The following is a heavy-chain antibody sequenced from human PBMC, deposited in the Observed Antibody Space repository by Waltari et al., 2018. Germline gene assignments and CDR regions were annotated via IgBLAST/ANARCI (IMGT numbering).Heavy chain of an antibody. J-gene: IGHJ6*03. Sequence: QVQLQESGPGLVKPSETLSLTCAVYGYSISSGYYWGWMGQPPGRGREWIGSIYHSGSTYYNPSLKSRVTISVDTSKNQFSLTLSSVTAADTAVYYCAGQHDSSGYYYYYMDVWGKGTTVTVSS. CDR2: IYHSGST. V-gene: IGHV4-38-2*01. CDR1: GYSISSGYY. CDR3: AGQHDSSGYYYYYMDV. D-gene: IGHD3-22*01.